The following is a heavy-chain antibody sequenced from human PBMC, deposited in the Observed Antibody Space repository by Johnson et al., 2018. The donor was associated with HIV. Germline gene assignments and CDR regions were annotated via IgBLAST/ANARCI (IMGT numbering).Heavy chain of an antibody. CDR3: ARDGRDLVTRGSFDV. Sequence: MQLVESGGGLVQPGGSLRLSCAASGITVGTNYMSWVSQAPGKGLEWVSVIFSVGDVYYADSVKGRFTISRDNSKNMVYLQMNSLRPEDTAVYYCARDGRDLVTRGSFDVWGQGTVVTVSS. CDR2: IFSVGDV. J-gene: IGHJ3*01. V-gene: IGHV3-66*02. D-gene: IGHD3-9*01. CDR1: GITVGTNY.